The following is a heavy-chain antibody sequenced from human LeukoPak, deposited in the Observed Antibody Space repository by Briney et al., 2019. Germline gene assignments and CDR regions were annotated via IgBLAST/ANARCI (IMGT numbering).Heavy chain of an antibody. CDR3: ASPSKWELSDLGC. J-gene: IGHJ4*01. Sequence: TSETLSLTCTVSGGSISSNTYYWAWIRQPPGKGLEWIGSIYHTGTTYYNPSLKIRVTISVDTSCNRFSLQLRSVTAADTATYYCASPSKWELSDLGCWGRGTLVTVSS. D-gene: IGHD1-26*01. CDR2: IYHTGTT. CDR1: GGSISSNTYY. V-gene: IGHV4-39*01.